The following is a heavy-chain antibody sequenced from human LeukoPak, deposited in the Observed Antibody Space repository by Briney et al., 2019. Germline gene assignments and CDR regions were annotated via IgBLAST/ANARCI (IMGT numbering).Heavy chain of an antibody. J-gene: IGHJ3*02. CDR1: GFTFSSYW. D-gene: IGHD4-23*01. CDR2: IKQDXSEK. V-gene: IGHV3-7*01. Sequence: PGGSLRLSCAASGFTFSSYWMXXVRQVPGKGLXXXANIKQDXSEKYSVDSVKGRFTISRDNAKNSLYLQMNSLRAEDTAVYYCARDPQGGNDAFDIWGQGTMVTVSS. CDR3: ARDPQGGNDAFDI.